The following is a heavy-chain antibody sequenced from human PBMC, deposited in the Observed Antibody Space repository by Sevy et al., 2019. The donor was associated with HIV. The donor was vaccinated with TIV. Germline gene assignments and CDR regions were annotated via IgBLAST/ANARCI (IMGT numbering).Heavy chain of an antibody. CDR2: VKQDGSEK. Sequence: GGSLRLSCAASGFTFSSYWMSWVRQAPGKGLEWVANVKQDGSEKDYVDSVKGRFTISRDNAKNSLYLQMNSLRAEETAVYYCARDYDILTGYYIQYYFDYWGQGTLVTVSS. V-gene: IGHV3-7*03. D-gene: IGHD3-9*01. CDR3: ARDYDILTGYYIQYYFDY. J-gene: IGHJ4*02. CDR1: GFTFSSYW.